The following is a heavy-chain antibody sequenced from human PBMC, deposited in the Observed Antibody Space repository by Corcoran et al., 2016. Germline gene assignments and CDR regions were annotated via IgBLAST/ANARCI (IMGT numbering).Heavy chain of an antibody. CDR2: IYYSGST. CDR3: ARDLRVYAYNWFDP. V-gene: IGHV4-39*07. Sequence: QLQLQESGPGLVKPSETLSLTCTVSGGSISSSSYYWGWIRQPPGKGLEWIGSIYYSGSTYYNPSLKSRVTISVDTSKNQFSLKLSSVTAADTAVYYCARDLRVYAYNWFDPWGQGTLVTVSS. D-gene: IGHD2-8*01. CDR1: GGSISSSSYY. J-gene: IGHJ5*02.